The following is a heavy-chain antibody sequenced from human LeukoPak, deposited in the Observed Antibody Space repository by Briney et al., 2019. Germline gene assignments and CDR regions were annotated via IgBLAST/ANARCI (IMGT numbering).Heavy chain of an antibody. CDR1: GYSFTSYW. V-gene: IGHV5-51*01. Sequence: KRGESLEISCKGSGYSFTSYWIGWVRQMPGKGLEWMGIIYPGDSDTRYSPSFQGQVTISADKSISTAYLQWSSLKASDTAMYYCARLGPNPYGSGSYYNNWFDPWGQGTLVTVSS. CDR3: ARLGPNPYGSGSYYNNWFDP. D-gene: IGHD3-10*01. J-gene: IGHJ5*02. CDR2: IYPGDSDT.